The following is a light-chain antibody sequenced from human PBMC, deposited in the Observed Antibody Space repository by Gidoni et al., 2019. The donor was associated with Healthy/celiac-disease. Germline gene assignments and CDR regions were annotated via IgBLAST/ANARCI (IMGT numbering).Light chain of an antibody. J-gene: IGKJ1*01. CDR2: DAS. V-gene: IGKV3-11*01. Sequence: QTTISLSPGERATFSCRASQSVISYVACYQHKPGQAPRLLIYDASIRATGIPAMFSGSGSGTDFTLTISSLEPEDFAVYYCQQRSNWPPWTFGQGTKVEIK. CDR1: QSVISY. CDR3: QQRSNWPPWT.